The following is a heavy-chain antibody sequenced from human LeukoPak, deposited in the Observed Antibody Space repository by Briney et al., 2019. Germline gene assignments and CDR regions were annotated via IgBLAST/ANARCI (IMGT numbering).Heavy chain of an antibody. Sequence: GGSLRLSCAASGFNFEDYTMHWVRQTPGKGLEWVSLINWDGGSTYYADSVKGRLAISRDNNKNSLYLQMTSLRTEDTALYYCTKGSNTWPSLFDYWGQGTLVTVSS. CDR1: GFNFEDYT. J-gene: IGHJ4*02. V-gene: IGHV3-43*01. D-gene: IGHD2-2*02. CDR2: INWDGGST. CDR3: TKGSNTWPSLFDY.